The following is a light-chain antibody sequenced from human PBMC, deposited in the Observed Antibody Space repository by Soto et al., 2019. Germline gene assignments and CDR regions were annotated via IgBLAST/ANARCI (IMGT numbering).Light chain of an antibody. Sequence: VMTQSPATLSASPGESVAISCRSIHNVSDNLAWYQQKPGQAPRLLIYDSSARASDVPVRFSGGGTGAEFTLTISNLQTEDFAVYICQQYYKRPPWTFGQGTKV. CDR3: QQYYKRPPWT. J-gene: IGKJ1*01. CDR2: DSS. V-gene: IGKV3D-15*01. CDR1: HNVSDN.